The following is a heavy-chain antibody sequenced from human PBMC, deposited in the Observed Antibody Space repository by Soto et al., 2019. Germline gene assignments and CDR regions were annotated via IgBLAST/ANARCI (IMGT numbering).Heavy chain of an antibody. CDR1: GGSFSGYY. V-gene: IGHV4-34*01. J-gene: IGHJ6*02. D-gene: IGHD6-19*01. Sequence: SETLSLTCAVYGGSFSGYYWSWIRQPPGKGLEWIGEINHSGSTNYNPSLKSRVTISVDTPKNQFSLKLSSVTAADTAVYYCARGYNAVQQWLLIHYYYYYGMDVWGQGTTVTVSS. CDR2: INHSGST. CDR3: ARGYNAVQQWLLIHYYYYYGMDV.